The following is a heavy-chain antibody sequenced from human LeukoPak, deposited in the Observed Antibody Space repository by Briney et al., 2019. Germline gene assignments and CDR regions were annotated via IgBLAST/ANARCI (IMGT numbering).Heavy chain of an antibody. CDR1: GGSFSGYY. V-gene: IGHV4-34*01. J-gene: IGHJ4*02. CDR3: ARVPMTYYFDY. Sequence: SETLSLTCAVYGGSFSGYYWSWIRQPPGKGLEWIGEINHSGSTNYNPSLKSRVTISVDTSKNQFSLKLSPVTAADTAGYYCARVPMTYYFDYWGQGTLVTVSS. CDR2: INHSGST.